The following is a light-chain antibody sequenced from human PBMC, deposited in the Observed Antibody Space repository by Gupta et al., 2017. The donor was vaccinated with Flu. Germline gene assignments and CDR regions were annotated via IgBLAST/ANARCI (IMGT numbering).Light chain of an antibody. V-gene: IGLV2-23*01. Sequence: QSALTQPASVSGSPGQSITISCTGTSSDLGRNKFVSWFQQYPGKAPKLIISEDSERPSGISSRFAGSRSGNTASLTISGLQAEDEADYYCCSYAGGTTVVFGGGTKLTVL. CDR1: SSDLGRNKF. J-gene: IGLJ2*01. CDR3: CSYAGGTTVV. CDR2: EDS.